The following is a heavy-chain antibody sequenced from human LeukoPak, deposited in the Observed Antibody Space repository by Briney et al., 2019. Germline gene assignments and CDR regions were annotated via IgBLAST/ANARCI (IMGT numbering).Heavy chain of an antibody. Sequence: TPSETLSLTCTVSGGSISSSSFYWGWIRQPPGKGLEWIGSIYYSGSTYYNPSLKSRVTISVDTSKNQFSLKLSSVTAADTAVYYCARLDNYDSSGFDYWGQGTLVTVSS. D-gene: IGHD3-22*01. CDR3: ARLDNYDSSGFDY. J-gene: IGHJ4*02. V-gene: IGHV4-39*01. CDR1: GGSISSSSFY. CDR2: IYYSGST.